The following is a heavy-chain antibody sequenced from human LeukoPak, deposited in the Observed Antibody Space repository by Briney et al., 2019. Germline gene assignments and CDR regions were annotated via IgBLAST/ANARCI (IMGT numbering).Heavy chain of an antibody. J-gene: IGHJ5*02. V-gene: IGHV3-7*03. D-gene: IGHD6-19*01. CDR3: AGDTHSSSWYDH. CDR2: IKENGNEQ. Sequence: PGGSLRLSCAASGFTFNGYWMSWVRQAPGKGPEWVAHIKENGNEQYYADSVEGRFTISRDSSRNTLYLQMNSLTVDDTAVYYCAGDTHSSSWYDHWGQGTLVTVSS. CDR1: GFTFNGYW.